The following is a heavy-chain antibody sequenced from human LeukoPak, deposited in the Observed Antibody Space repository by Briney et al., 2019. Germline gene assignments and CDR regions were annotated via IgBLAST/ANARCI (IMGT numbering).Heavy chain of an antibody. Sequence: ASVKVSCKASGYTFTSYGISWVRQAPGQGLEWMGWISAYNGNTNYAQKLQGRVTMTTDTSTSTAYMELRSLRSDDTAVYYCARDGPQTTVTTTPHYYYYMDVWGKGTTVTISS. CDR2: ISAYNGNT. D-gene: IGHD4-17*01. CDR1: GYTFTSYG. V-gene: IGHV1-18*01. CDR3: ARDGPQTTVTTTPHYYYYMDV. J-gene: IGHJ6*03.